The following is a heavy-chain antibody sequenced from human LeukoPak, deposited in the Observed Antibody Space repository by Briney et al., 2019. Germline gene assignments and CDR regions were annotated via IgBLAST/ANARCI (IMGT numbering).Heavy chain of an antibody. Sequence: GASLQISCQGSGYIFTSYWIGWVRQLPGKGLEWVGIIYPDDSDTRYSPSFQDQVTISDDKSISTASLQWNSLKASDSAIYYCARHYPGGDYFIDYWGQGTLVTVSS. CDR3: ARHYPGGDYFIDY. CDR1: GYIFTSYW. D-gene: IGHD4-17*01. CDR2: IYPDDSDT. J-gene: IGHJ4*02. V-gene: IGHV5-51*01.